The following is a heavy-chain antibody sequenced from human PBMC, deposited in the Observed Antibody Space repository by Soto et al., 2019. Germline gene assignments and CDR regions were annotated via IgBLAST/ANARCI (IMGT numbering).Heavy chain of an antibody. CDR3: ARGKHYDSYVYFEL. CDR2: IIPIFGTA. CDR1: GGTFSSYV. D-gene: IGHD4-17*01. V-gene: IGHV1-69*12. Sequence: QVQLVQSGAEVKKPGSSVKVSCTASGGTFSSYVISWVRQAPGQGLELMGGIIPIFGTANYAQKFQGRVTITADQSTSTAYMELSSLRSEDTAVYYCARGKHYDSYVYFELGGRGTLVTVSS. J-gene: IGHJ2*01.